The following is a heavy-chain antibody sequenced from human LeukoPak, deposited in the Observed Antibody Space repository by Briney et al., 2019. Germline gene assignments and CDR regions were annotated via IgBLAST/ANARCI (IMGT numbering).Heavy chain of an antibody. CDR3: ARESLLRYFDWSNSPLDY. CDR1: GGTFSSYA. CDR2: INPSGGST. Sequence: ASVKVSCKASGGTFSSYAISWVRQAPGQGLEWMGIINPSGGSTSYAQKFQGRVTMTRDTSTSTVYMELSSLRSEDTAVYYCARESLLRYFDWSNSPLDYWGQGTLVTVSS. J-gene: IGHJ4*02. D-gene: IGHD3-9*01. V-gene: IGHV1-46*01.